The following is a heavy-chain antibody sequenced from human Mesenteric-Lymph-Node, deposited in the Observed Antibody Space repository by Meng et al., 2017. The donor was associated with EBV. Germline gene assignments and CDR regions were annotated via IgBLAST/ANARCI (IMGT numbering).Heavy chain of an antibody. CDR1: GGSVSSSSYY. Sequence: QVELQELGPGLVKPSETLALTCTVSGGSVSSSSYYWSWIRQPPGKGLEYIGYIYYSGSTNYNPSLKSRVTISMDTSKNQVSLKLSSVSAADTAVYYCARVDLSSGGSCLDPWGPGTLVTVSS. V-gene: IGHV4-61*01. CDR2: IYYSGST. CDR3: ARVDLSSGGSCLDP. D-gene: IGHD2-15*01. J-gene: IGHJ5*02.